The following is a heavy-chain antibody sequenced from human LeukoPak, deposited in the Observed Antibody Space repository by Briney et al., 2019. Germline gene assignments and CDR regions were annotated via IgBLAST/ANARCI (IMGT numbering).Heavy chain of an antibody. CDR3: ARDGTYCGGDCYTNWFDP. J-gene: IGHJ5*02. CDR1: GFTVSSNY. Sequence: GGSLRLSCAASGFTVSSNYMSWVRQAPGKGLEWVSVIYSGGSTYYADSVKGRFTISRDNSKNTLYLQMGSLRAEDMAMYYCARDGTYCGGDCYTNWFDPWGQGTLVTVSS. V-gene: IGHV3-66*01. CDR2: IYSGGST. D-gene: IGHD2-21*02.